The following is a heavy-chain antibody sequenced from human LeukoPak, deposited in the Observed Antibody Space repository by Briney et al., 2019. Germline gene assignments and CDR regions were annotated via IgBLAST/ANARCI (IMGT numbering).Heavy chain of an antibody. CDR1: GVTFSSYW. D-gene: IGHD2/OR15-2a*01. CDR2: IKQDGSEK. V-gene: IGHV3-7*05. Sequence: GGSLRLSCAGSGVTFSSYWMSWVRQAPGKGLEWVANIKQDGSEKYYVDSVKGRFTISRDNAENSLYLQMNSLRAEDTAVYYCARDGFCNPLGYWGQGALVTVSS. J-gene: IGHJ4*02. CDR3: ARDGFCNPLGY.